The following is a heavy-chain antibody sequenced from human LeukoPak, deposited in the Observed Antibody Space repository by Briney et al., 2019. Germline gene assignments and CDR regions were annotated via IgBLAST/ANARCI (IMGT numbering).Heavy chain of an antibody. CDR3: AKDRRVEFDY. D-gene: IGHD5-24*01. CDR2: ITDSSTST. Sequence: PGGSLRLSCAASGFTFNNYVMNWVRQAPGKGLEWVSAITDSSTSTYYADSVKGRFTISRHNSKNTLYLQMNSLRAEDTAVYYCAKDRRVEFDYWGQGTLVTASS. V-gene: IGHV3-23*01. CDR1: GFTFNNYV. J-gene: IGHJ4*02.